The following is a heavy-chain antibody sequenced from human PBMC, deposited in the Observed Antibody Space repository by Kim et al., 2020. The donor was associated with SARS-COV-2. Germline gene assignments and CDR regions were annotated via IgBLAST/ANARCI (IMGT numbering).Heavy chain of an antibody. CDR1: GFTFDDYA. CDR3: AKVATGDCSGGSCYLDY. V-gene: IGHV3-9*01. CDR2: ISWNSGSI. J-gene: IGHJ4*02. D-gene: IGHD2-15*01. Sequence: GGSLRLSCAASGFTFDDYAMHWVRQAPGKGLEWVSGISWNSGSIGYADSVKGRFTISRDNAKNSLYLQMNSLRAGDTALYYCAKVATGDCSGGSCYLDYWGQGTLVTVSS.